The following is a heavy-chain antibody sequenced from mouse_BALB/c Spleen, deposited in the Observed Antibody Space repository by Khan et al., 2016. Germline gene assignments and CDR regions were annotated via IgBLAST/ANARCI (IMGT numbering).Heavy chain of an antibody. CDR1: GYTFTNYG. V-gene: IGHV9-3*02. D-gene: IGHD2-1*01. CDR2: INTNTGEP. J-gene: IGHJ3*01. Sequence: QIQLVQSGPELKKPGETVKISCKASGYTFTNYGMIWVKQAPGKGLKWMGWINTNTGEPVYAEEFKGRFALSLETSASTAYLQISNLKNEDTATYFCARYGKGTWFAYWGQGTLVTVSA. CDR3: ARYGKGTWFAY.